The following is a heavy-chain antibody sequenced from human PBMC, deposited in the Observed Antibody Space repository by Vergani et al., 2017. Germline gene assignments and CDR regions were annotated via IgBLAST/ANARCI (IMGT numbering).Heavy chain of an antibody. CDR2: IIPIFGKA. D-gene: IGHD6-13*01. V-gene: IGHV1-69*19. J-gene: IGHJ1*01. Sequence: QVQLVQSGAEVKKPGSSVKVSCKASGGTFSSYAISWVRQAPGQGLEWMGGIIPIFGKANYAQKLQGRVTITAGESTSTAYMELSSLRSEDTSVYYCSSPPVATAGMYQAAGDEYVQHWGQGTLVTVSS. CDR1: GGTFSSYA. CDR3: SSPPVATAGMYQAAGDEYVQH.